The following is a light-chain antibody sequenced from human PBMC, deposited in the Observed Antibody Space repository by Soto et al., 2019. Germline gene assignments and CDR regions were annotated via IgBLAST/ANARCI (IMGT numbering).Light chain of an antibody. CDR3: QQYDSYPLT. J-gene: IGKJ4*01. Sequence: DIQMTKSPSTLSASVGDRVTITCRASQSISSWLAWYQQKPGKAPKLLIYLASRLESGVPSRFSGSGSGTEFSLTISSLQPDDFATYYCQQYDSYPLTFGGGTRVELK. CDR2: LAS. V-gene: IGKV1-5*03. CDR1: QSISSW.